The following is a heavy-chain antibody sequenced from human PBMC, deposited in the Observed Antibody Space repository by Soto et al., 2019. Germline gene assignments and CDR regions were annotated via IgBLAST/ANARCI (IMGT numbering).Heavy chain of an antibody. Sequence: QVQLVQSGAEVKKPGASVKVSCKASGYTFNSYAMHWVRQAPGQRLEWMGWINAGNGNTKYSQKFQGRVTITRDTSASTAYMELSSLRSEDTAVYYCARVTGYYAPDYWGQGTLVTVSS. CDR3: ARVTGYYAPDY. V-gene: IGHV1-3*01. CDR2: INAGNGNT. D-gene: IGHD3-9*01. J-gene: IGHJ4*02. CDR1: GYTFNSYA.